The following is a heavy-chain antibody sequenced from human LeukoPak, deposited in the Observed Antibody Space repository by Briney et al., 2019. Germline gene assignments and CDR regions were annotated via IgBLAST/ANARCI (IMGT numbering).Heavy chain of an antibody. CDR2: ISYGGSNK. V-gene: IGHV3-30*03. CDR1: GFTFSTYG. CDR3: TTEYYYDSSGYFDY. D-gene: IGHD3-22*01. J-gene: IGHJ4*02. Sequence: GGSLRLSCAASGFTFSTYGMHWVRQAPGKGLEWVAVISYGGSNKYYAESVKGRFTISRDDSKNTLYLQMNSLKTEDTTVYYCTTEYYYDSSGYFDYWGQGTLVTVSS.